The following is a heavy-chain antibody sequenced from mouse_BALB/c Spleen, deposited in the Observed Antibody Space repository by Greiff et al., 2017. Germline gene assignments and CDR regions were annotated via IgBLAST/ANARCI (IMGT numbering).Heavy chain of an antibody. Sequence: VQLQQSGAELAKPGASVKMSCKASGYTFTSYWMHWVKQRPGQGLEWIGYINPSTGYTEYNQKFKGKATLTVDESSSTAYMQLSSLTSEDSAVYYCARGSGYDAMDDWGQGTSVTVSS. J-gene: IGHJ4*01. CDR1: GYTFTSYW. D-gene: IGHD3-1*01. V-gene: IGHV1-7*01. CDR2: INPSTGYT. CDR3: ARGSGYDAMDD.